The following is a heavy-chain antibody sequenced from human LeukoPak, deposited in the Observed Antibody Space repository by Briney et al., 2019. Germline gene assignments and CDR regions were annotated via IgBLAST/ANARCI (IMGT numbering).Heavy chain of an antibody. D-gene: IGHD6-6*01. J-gene: IGHJ4*02. CDR2: IYYSGST. CDR3: ARADLRAARPLDY. Sequence: SQTLSLTCTVSGGSISSGGYYWSWIRQHPGKGLEWIGYIYYSGSTYYNPSLKSRVTISVDTSKNQFSLKLSSVTAADTAVYYCARADLRAARPLDYWGQGTLVTVSS. CDR1: GGSISSGGYY. V-gene: IGHV4-31*03.